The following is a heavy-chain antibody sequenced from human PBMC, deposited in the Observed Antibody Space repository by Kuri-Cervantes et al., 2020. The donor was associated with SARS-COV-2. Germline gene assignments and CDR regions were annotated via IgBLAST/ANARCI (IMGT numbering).Heavy chain of an antibody. CDR2: FYHSEGT. V-gene: IGHV4-38-2*01. D-gene: IGHD5-24*01. Sequence: SETLSLTCAVSGYSISSGYYWGWIRQPPGKGLEWIGSFYHSEGTSYNPSLKSRLTMSVDTSKNQFSLRLSSVTAADTAVYYCASGDGYNSDYWGQGTLVTVSS. CDR1: GYSISSGYY. CDR3: ASGDGYNSDY. J-gene: IGHJ4*02.